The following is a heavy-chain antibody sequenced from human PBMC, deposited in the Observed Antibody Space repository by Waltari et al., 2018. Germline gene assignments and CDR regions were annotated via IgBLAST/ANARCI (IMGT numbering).Heavy chain of an antibody. CDR1: GYPFTGYY. J-gene: IGHJ6*02. D-gene: IGHD3-9*01. V-gene: IGHV1-2*02. Sequence: QVQLVQSGAEVKKPGASVKVSCKASGYPFTGYYMHWVRQAPGPGLEWMGWINPNSGGTNYAQKFQGRVTMTRDTSISTAYMELSRLRSDDTAVYYCARISDYDILTGYPYGMDVWGQGTTVTVSS. CDR3: ARISDYDILTGYPYGMDV. CDR2: INPNSGGT.